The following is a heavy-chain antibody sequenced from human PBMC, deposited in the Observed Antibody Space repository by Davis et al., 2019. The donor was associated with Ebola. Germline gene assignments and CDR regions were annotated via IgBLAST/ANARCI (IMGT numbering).Heavy chain of an antibody. Sequence: SVKVSCKASGGTFTNCVITWVRQAPGQGLEWVGGIIPMFGMVKYAQQFQDRVTIIADGSTSTAYMEVNTLSFEDTAVYYCVREDVGQHVPVEWGQGTLVTVSS. D-gene: IGHD6-6*01. CDR3: VREDVGQHVPVE. J-gene: IGHJ1*01. CDR1: GGTFTNCV. CDR2: IIPMFGMV. V-gene: IGHV1-69*13.